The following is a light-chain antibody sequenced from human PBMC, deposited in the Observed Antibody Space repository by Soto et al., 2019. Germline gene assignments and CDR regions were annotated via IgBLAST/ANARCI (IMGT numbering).Light chain of an antibody. CDR1: QGTSTY. J-gene: IGKJ3*01. V-gene: IGKV1-27*01. CDR3: QEYNGARET. CDR2: ASS. Sequence: DIQMTQSPSSLSASVGDRVTITCRASQGTSTYLAWYQQKPGKVPKTLIYASSTLQSGVPYPFSGSGSGTDFTLTISSLQPEDVATFYCQEYNGARETFGPGTKVDIK.